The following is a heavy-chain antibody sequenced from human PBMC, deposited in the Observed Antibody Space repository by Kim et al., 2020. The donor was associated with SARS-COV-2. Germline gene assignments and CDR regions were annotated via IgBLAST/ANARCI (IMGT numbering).Heavy chain of an antibody. Sequence: GGSLRLSCVASGFTFSSYSMNWVRQAPGKGLEWVSYITSSSSITYYADSVRGRFTISRDNAKNSLFLQMNSLRDEDAAVYYCARDCRCSGSEKTTFNFFDYWGHGTLVTVSS. CDR2: ITSSSSIT. D-gene: IGHD1-26*01. V-gene: IGHV3-48*02. J-gene: IGHJ4*01. CDR1: GFTFSSYS. CDR3: ARDCRCSGSEKTTFNFFDY.